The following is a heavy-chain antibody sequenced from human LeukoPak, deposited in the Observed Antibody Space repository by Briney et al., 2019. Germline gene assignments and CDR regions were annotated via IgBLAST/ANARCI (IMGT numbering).Heavy chain of an antibody. V-gene: IGHV4-59*08. CDR2: IYYSGST. D-gene: IGHD6-6*01. J-gene: IGHJ4*02. CDR1: GGSISSLY. Sequence: PSETLSHTCTVSGGSISSLYWSWIRQPPGKGLEWIGYIYYSGSTNYNPSLKSRVTISVDKSKNQFSLNLSSVTVADTPVYYCARHVEAARSRLDYWGQGTLVTVSS. CDR3: ARHVEAARSRLDY.